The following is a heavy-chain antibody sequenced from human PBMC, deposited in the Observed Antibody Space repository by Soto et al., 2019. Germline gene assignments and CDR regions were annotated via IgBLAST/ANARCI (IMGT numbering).Heavy chain of an antibody. V-gene: IGHV3-30*18. D-gene: IGHD6-13*01. CDR3: AKDRQTYSSSWSFGP. J-gene: IGHJ5*02. Sequence: PGGSLRLSCAASGFTFSSYGMHWVRQAPGKGLEWVAVISYDGSNKYYADSVKGRFTISRDNSKNTLYLQMNSLRAEDTAVYYCAKDRQTYSSSWSFGPWGQGTLVTVSS. CDR1: GFTFSSYG. CDR2: ISYDGSNK.